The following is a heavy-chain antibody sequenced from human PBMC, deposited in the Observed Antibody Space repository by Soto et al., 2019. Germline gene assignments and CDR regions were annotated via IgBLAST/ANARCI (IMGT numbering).Heavy chain of an antibody. Sequence: EVQLVESGGGLIQPGGSLRLSCAASGFTVSSNYMSWVRQAPGKGLEWVSAIYTGGGTYYADSVKGRFTISRDNCKNTRYRQMNSLRAEDTAVDYCASLNVGKWFDHWGQGTLVTVSS. V-gene: IGHV3-53*01. CDR3: ASLNVGKWFDH. CDR2: IYTGGGT. CDR1: GFTVSSNY. J-gene: IGHJ5*02.